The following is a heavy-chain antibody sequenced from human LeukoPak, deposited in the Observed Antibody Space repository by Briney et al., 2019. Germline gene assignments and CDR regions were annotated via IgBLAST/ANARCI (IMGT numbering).Heavy chain of an antibody. CDR2: IWYDGSNK. D-gene: IGHD3-22*01. V-gene: IGHV3-33*01. J-gene: IGHJ4*02. Sequence: GGSLRLSCAASGFTFSSYGMHWVRQAPGKGLEWVAVIWYDGSNKYYADSVKGRFTISRDNSKNTLYLQMNSLRAEDTAVYYCARGANYYNSSGYYDYWGQGTLVTVSS. CDR1: GFTFSSYG. CDR3: ARGANYYNSSGYYDY.